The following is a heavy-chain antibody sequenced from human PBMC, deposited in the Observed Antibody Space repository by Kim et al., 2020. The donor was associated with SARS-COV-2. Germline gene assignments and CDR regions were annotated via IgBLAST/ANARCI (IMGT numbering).Heavy chain of an antibody. V-gene: IGHV4-39*01. Sequence: SETLSLTCTVSGGSISSSSYYWGWIRQPPGKGLEWIGSIYYSGSTYYNPSLKSRVTISVDTSKNQFSLKLSSVTAADTAVYYCARCPKGSSWSIIGTHRRDYYYYYMDVWGKGTTVTVSS. CDR2: IYYSGST. CDR3: ARCPKGSSWSIIGTHRRDYYYYYMDV. D-gene: IGHD6-13*01. J-gene: IGHJ6*03. CDR1: GGSISSSSYY.